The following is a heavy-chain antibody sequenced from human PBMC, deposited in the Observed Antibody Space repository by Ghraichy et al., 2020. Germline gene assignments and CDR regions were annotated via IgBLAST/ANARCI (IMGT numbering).Heavy chain of an antibody. CDR2: IYDTGTT. CDR3: ARFSAGLPNAFDL. CDR1: RGSISGYY. Sequence: SQTLSLTCTVSRGSISGYYWNWIRQPAGKGLEWIGRIYDTGTTIYNPSLESRVTMSIGASRNQFSLRLSSVTAADMAVYYCARFSAGLPNAFDLWGQGTGVTVSS. V-gene: IGHV4-4*07. J-gene: IGHJ3*01. D-gene: IGHD6-19*01.